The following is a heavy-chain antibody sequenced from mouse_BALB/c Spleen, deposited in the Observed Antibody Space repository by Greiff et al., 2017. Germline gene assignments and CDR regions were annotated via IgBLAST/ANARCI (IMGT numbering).Heavy chain of an antibody. CDR3: ARGYWEGYFDV. CDR2: INPYNDGT. J-gene: IGHJ1*01. Sequence: VQLKQSGPELVKPGASVKMSCKASGYTFTSYVMHWVKQKPGQGLEWIGYINPYNDGTKYNEKFKGKATLTSDKSSSTAYMELSSLTSEDSAVYYCARGYWEGYFDVWGAGTTVTVSS. V-gene: IGHV1-14*01. CDR1: GYTFTSYV. D-gene: IGHD4-1*01.